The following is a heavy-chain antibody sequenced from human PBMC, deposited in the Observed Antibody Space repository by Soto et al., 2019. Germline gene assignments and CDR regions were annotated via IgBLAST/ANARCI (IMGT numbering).Heavy chain of an antibody. CDR3: TRDQNDRREGGYDPFGFDI. J-gene: IGHJ3*02. Sequence: ASVKVSCKASGYTFTSYYMHWVRQAPGQGLEWMGIINPSGGSTSYAQKFQGRVTMTRDTSTSTVYIELSSLRSEDTAVYYCTRDQNDRREGGYDPFGFDIWGQGTMVTVSS. V-gene: IGHV1-46*01. D-gene: IGHD5-12*01. CDR1: GYTFTSYY. CDR2: INPSGGST.